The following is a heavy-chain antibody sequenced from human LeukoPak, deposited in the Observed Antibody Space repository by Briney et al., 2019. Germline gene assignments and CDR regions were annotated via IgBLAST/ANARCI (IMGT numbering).Heavy chain of an antibody. Sequence: SETLSLTCTVSGGSISSGGYYWSWIRQHPGKGLEWIGYIYYSGSTYYNPSLKSRVTISVDTSKNQFSLKLSSVTAADTAVYYCAKDSVPAYFGVVIIGTFSYWGQGTLVTVSS. J-gene: IGHJ4*02. D-gene: IGHD3-3*01. CDR2: IYYSGST. CDR1: GGSISSGGYY. V-gene: IGHV4-31*03. CDR3: AKDSVPAYFGVVIIGTFSY.